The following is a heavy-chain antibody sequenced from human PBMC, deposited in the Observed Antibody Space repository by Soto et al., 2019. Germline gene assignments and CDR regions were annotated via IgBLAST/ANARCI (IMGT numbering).Heavy chain of an antibody. D-gene: IGHD4-4*01. V-gene: IGHV3-7*01. Sequence: GGSLRLSCAASGFTFSSYWMSWVRQAPGKGLEWVANIKQDGSEKYYVDSVKGRFTISRDNAKNSLYLQMNSLRAEDTAVYYCASERLQGTFDPWGQGTLVTVSS. CDR2: IKQDGSEK. CDR1: GFTFSSYW. CDR3: ASERLQGTFDP. J-gene: IGHJ5*02.